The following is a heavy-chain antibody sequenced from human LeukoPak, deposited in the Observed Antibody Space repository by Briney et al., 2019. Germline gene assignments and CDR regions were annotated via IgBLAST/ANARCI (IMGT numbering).Heavy chain of an antibody. CDR2: ISYDGSNK. CDR3: ARGIYWFDP. Sequence: GGSLRLSCAASGFTFSGSAMHWVRQAPGKGLEWVAVISYDGSNKYYADSVKGRFTISRDNSKNTLYLQMNSLRAEDTAVHYCARGIYWFDPWGQGTLVTVSS. CDR1: GFTFSGSA. J-gene: IGHJ5*02. V-gene: IGHV3-30-3*01.